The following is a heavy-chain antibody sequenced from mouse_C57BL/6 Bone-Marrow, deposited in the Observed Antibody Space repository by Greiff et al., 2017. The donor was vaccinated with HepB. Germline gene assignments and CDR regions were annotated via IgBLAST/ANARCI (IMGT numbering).Heavy chain of an antibody. V-gene: IGHV5-4*01. Sequence: EVQLQESGGGLVKPGGSLKLSCAASGFTFSGYAMSWVRQTPEKRLEWVATISDGGSYTYYPDNVKGRFTISRDNAKNNLYLQMSHLKSEDTAMYYCARDDYAWFAYWGQGTLVTVSA. D-gene: IGHD2-4*01. CDR3: ARDDYAWFAY. CDR2: ISDGGSYT. CDR1: GFTFSGYA. J-gene: IGHJ3*01.